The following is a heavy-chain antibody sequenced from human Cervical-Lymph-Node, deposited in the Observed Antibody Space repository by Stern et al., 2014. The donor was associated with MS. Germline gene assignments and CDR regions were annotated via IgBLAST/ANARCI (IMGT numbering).Heavy chain of an antibody. CDR3: ARDPPLAFYFGDSVP. CDR1: GGTFSNYA. D-gene: IGHD4-17*01. Sequence: QVQLVQSGAEVKEPGSSVKVSCKASGGTFSNYALSWVRQAPGQGLEWMGGIIPLFGTANYAQKFQGRVAITADKSTSTAYMELSSLTSEDTAVYYCARDPPLAFYFGDSVPWGQGTLVTVSS. V-gene: IGHV1-69*06. J-gene: IGHJ5*02. CDR2: IIPLFGTA.